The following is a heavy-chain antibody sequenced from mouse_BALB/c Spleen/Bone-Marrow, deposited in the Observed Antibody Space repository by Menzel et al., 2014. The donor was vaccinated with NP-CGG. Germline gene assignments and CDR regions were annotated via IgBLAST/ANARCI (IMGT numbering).Heavy chain of an antibody. D-gene: IGHD2-3*01. V-gene: IGHV1-69*02. J-gene: IGHJ4*01. CDR1: GYTFTSYW. CDR2: IDPSDSET. Sequence: VKLQESGAELVKPGAPVELSCKASGYTFTSYWMNWVKQRPGRGLEWIGRIDPSDSETHYNQKFKDKATLTVDKSSSTAYIQLSSLTSEDSAVYYCARALGDGYYYAMDYWGQGTSVTVSS. CDR3: ARALGDGYYYAMDY.